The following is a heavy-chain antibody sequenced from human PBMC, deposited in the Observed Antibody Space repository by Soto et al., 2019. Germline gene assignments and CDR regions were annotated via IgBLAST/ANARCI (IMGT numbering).Heavy chain of an antibody. CDR1: GASISSSNW. V-gene: IGHV4-4*02. CDR3: ARSPSSSWYVGGALEI. J-gene: IGHJ3*02. CDR2: ISHSGST. Sequence: QVQLQESGPGLVKPSGTLSLSCAVSGASISSSNWWTWVRQPPGKGLEWIGEISHSGSTNYNPSLQSRITISVDRSKKQFSLELRSVTAADTAAYYCARSPSSSWYVGGALEIWGHGTMVTVSS. D-gene: IGHD6-13*01.